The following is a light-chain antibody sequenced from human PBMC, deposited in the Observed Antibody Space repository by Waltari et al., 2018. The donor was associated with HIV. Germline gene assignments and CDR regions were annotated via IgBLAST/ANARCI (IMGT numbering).Light chain of an antibody. CDR2: EVS. V-gene: IGLV2-23*02. CDR3: CSYAGSSAVV. Sequence: QSALTQPASVSGSPGQSITISCTGTRSDVGNYNLVSWYQQHPGKVPKVMIYEVSKRPSGVSNRFSGSKSGNRASLTISGLQAEDEADYYCCSYAGSSAVVFGGGTKLTVL. J-gene: IGLJ2*01. CDR1: RSDVGNYNL.